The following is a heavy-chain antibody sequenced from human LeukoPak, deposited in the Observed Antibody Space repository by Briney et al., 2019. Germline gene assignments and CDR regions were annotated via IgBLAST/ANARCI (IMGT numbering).Heavy chain of an antibody. V-gene: IGHV4-59*10. CDR1: GGSFSGYY. CDR2: IYSSGST. Sequence: PSETLSLTCAVYGGSFSGYYWSWIRQPAGKGLEWIGLIYSSGSTNYNPSLKSRVTMSVDTSKNQFSLKLSSVTAADTAVYYCARRAGYSYGAFDYWGQGTLVTVSS. J-gene: IGHJ4*02. CDR3: ARRAGYSYGAFDY. D-gene: IGHD5-18*01.